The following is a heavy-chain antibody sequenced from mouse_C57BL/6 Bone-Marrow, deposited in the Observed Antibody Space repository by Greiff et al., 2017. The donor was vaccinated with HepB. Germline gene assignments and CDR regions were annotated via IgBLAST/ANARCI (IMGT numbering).Heavy chain of an antibody. CDR2: IYPSDSET. V-gene: IGHV1-61*01. CDR3: ARRTETPFAY. Sequence: VQLQQSGAELVRPGSSVKLSCKASGYTFTSYWMDWVKQRPGQGLEWIGNIYPSDSETHYNQKFKDKATLTVDKSSSTAYMQLSSLTSEDSAVYYCARRTETPFAYWGQGTLVTVSA. CDR1: GYTFTSYW. J-gene: IGHJ3*01.